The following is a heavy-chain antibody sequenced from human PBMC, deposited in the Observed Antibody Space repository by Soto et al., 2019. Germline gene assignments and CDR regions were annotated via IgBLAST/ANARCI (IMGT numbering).Heavy chain of an antibody. J-gene: IGHJ6*02. CDR1: GYTFTMYD. CDR3: ARQWELSGYYYGMDV. Sequence: GGSVKVSGKASGYTFTMYDINWVGQSALQGLEWMGWMSPNSGNTGHAQKFQGRVTMTRNTSISTAYMELSSLRSEDTAVYYCARQWELSGYYYGMDVWGQGTTVTVSS. D-gene: IGHD1-26*01. CDR2: MSPNSGNT. V-gene: IGHV1-8*01.